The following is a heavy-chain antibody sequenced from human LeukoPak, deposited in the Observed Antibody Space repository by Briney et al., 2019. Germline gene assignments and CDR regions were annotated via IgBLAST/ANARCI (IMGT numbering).Heavy chain of an antibody. V-gene: IGHV5-51*01. Sequence: GESLKISCQVSGYTFTDYWLGWVRHVSGKGLVWMGIIFPGDSDTKYSPSFQGHVTISVDKSSSTAYLQWSSLKPSDTATYYCAREDSGGWRYFDSWGQGTLVTVFS. CDR2: IFPGDSDT. J-gene: IGHJ4*02. D-gene: IGHD6-19*01. CDR1: GYTFTDYW. CDR3: AREDSGGWRYFDS.